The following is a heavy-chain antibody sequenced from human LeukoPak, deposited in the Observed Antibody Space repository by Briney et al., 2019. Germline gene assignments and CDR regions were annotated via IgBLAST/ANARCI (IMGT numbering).Heavy chain of an antibody. Sequence: SETLSLTCTVSGGSISSYYWSWIRQPPGKGLEWIGYIYYSGSTNYNPSLKSRVTISVDTSKNQFSLKLSSVTAADTAVYYCARERAAAGTGVDYWGQGTLVTVSS. D-gene: IGHD6-13*01. CDR2: IYYSGST. V-gene: IGHV4-59*01. CDR3: ARERAAAGTGVDY. CDR1: GGSISSYY. J-gene: IGHJ4*02.